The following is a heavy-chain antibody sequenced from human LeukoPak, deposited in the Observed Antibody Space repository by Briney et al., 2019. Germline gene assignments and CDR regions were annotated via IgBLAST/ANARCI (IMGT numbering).Heavy chain of an antibody. CDR3: ARGLSYPDSSGYSPYYYYYMDV. Sequence: AQTLSLTCTFSSCSISSHYWSWIRQPPGKGLDWIGHIYYNWSTDYNPSLKSRVTISVDTSKNQFSLQLSSVTAADTAVYYCARGLSYPDSSGYSPYYYYYMDVWGKGTTVTVSS. CDR2: IYYNWST. J-gene: IGHJ6*03. V-gene: IGHV4-59*11. D-gene: IGHD3-22*01. CDR1: SCSISSHY.